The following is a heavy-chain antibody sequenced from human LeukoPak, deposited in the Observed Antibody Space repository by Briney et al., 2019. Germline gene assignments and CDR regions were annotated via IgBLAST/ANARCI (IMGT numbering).Heavy chain of an antibody. CDR2: IYYSGST. Sequence: SETLSLTCTVSGGSIRSSSYYWGWIRQPPGKGLEWIGSIYYSGSTYYNASLKSRGTISVDTSKSQFSLKLNSVTAADTAVYYCARGSRRLADFHYWGQGTLVTVSS. J-gene: IGHJ4*02. V-gene: IGHV4-39*01. CDR3: ARGSRRLADFHY. CDR1: GGSIRSSSYY. D-gene: IGHD3-10*01.